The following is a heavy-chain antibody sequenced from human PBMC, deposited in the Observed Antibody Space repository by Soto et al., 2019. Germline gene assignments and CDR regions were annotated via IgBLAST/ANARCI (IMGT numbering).Heavy chain of an antibody. Sequence: PADTRSLTGTVSGGSISSKYWSWIRQPPSKGMECIGAIYYSGRTNDHPSLNSRVTISVDTSTTQFTLKLTSVNAADTAVYYCPDSSSRISFQHDMNVWGKGTKVTVSS. CDR1: GGSISSKY. V-gene: IGHV4-59*01. CDR2: IYYSGRT. J-gene: IGHJ6*04. D-gene: IGHD1-26*01. CDR3: PDSSSRISFQHDMNV.